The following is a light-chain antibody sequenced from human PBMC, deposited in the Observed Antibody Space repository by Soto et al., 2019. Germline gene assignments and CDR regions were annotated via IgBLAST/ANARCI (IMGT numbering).Light chain of an antibody. Sequence: IQVTHSPAFLSASIGDRVTITCRASQGISSNLAWYQQKPGRAPKLLIYAASTLQSGVPSRFSGSGSGTEFTLTISSLQPEDFATYYCQQFNSYPITFGQGTRLEIK. J-gene: IGKJ5*01. CDR1: QGISSN. CDR3: QQFNSYPIT. CDR2: AAS. V-gene: IGKV1-9*01.